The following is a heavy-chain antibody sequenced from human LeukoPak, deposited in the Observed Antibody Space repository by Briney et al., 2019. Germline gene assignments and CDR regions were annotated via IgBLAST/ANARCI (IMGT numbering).Heavy chain of an antibody. D-gene: IGHD2-21*02. V-gene: IGHV3-23*01. J-gene: IGHJ4*02. CDR1: GFTFSSYA. CDR2: ISSSGGST. Sequence: GGSLRLSCAASGFTFSSYAMSWVRQAPGKGLEWVSAISSSGGSTYYADSVKGRFTISRDNSKNTLYLQMNSLRAEDTAVYYCANGPYCGGDCYSRPPFDYWGQGTLVTVSS. CDR3: ANGPYCGGDCYSRPPFDY.